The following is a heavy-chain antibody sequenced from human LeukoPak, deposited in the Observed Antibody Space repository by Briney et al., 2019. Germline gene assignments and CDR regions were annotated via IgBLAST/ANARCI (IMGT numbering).Heavy chain of an antibody. CDR1: GFTFSSYG. CDR3: ARDKGDIVVVPAALFDY. V-gene: IGHV3-33*01. Sequence: GGSLRLSCAASGFTFSSYGMHWVRQAPGKGREWVAVVWYDGSNKYYADSVKGLSTISRDNSKNTLYLQMNSLRAEDTAVYYCARDKGDIVVVPAALFDYWGQGTLVTVSS. CDR2: VWYDGSNK. J-gene: IGHJ4*02. D-gene: IGHD2-2*01.